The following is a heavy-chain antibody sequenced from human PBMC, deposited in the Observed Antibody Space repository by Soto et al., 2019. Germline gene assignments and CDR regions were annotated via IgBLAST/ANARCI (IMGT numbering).Heavy chain of an antibody. D-gene: IGHD7-27*01. Sequence: SETLSLTCSVSGGSISSYYWSWIRQPPGKGLEWIGYIYYSGSTNYNPSLKSRVTISVDTSKNQFSLKLSSVTAADTAVYYCARGFELGTREYWGQGTLVTVSS. CDR3: ARGFELGTREY. CDR1: GGSISSYY. J-gene: IGHJ4*02. CDR2: IYYSGST. V-gene: IGHV4-59*01.